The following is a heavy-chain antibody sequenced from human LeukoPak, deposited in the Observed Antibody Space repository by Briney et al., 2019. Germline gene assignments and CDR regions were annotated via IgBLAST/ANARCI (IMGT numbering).Heavy chain of an antibody. D-gene: IGHD1-26*01. CDR3: ARARPRYRDY. CDR2: INHSGST. V-gene: IGHV4-34*01. CDR1: GRSFSGYY. Sequence: SETLSLTCAVYGRSFSGYYWSWIRQPPGKGLEWIGEINHSGSTNYNPSLKSRVTISVDTSKNQFSLKLSSVTAADTAVYYCARARPRYRDYWGQGTLVTVSS. J-gene: IGHJ4*02.